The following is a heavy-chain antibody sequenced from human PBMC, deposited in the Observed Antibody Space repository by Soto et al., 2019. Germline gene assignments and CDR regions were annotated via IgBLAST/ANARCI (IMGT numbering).Heavy chain of an antibody. D-gene: IGHD1-7*01. CDR1: GYTFTSYG. Sequence: ASVKVSCKASGYTFTSYGISRVRQAPGQGLEWMGWISAYNGNTNYAQKLQGRVTMTTDTSTSTAYMELRSLRSDDTAVYYCARDQSGELPYYYYGMDVWGQGTTVTVSS. J-gene: IGHJ6*02. CDR2: ISAYNGNT. V-gene: IGHV1-18*04. CDR3: ARDQSGELPYYYYGMDV.